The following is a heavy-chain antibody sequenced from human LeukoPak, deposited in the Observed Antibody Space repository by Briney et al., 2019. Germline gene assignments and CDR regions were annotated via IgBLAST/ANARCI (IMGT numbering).Heavy chain of an antibody. V-gene: IGHV4-39*01. Sequence: PSETLSLTCTLSGDSISISSYFWGWIRQSPGKGLQWIGTLSYSGSTYYNPSLKSRVTISVDTSKNQFSLHLISVTAADTAVYYCARQGDSGYDYFHYWGQGILVTVSS. CDR3: ARQGDSGYDYFHY. CDR2: LSYSGST. CDR1: GDSISISSYF. D-gene: IGHD5-12*01. J-gene: IGHJ4*02.